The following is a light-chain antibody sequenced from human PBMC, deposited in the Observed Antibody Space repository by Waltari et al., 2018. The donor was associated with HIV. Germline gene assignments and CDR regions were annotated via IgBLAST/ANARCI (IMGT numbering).Light chain of an antibody. V-gene: IGKV3-20*01. CDR2: GTS. Sequence: EIVLTQSPGTLSLSPGERATLSCRASQSVSNSYLAWYQQKPGQAPRLLLDGTSSRATGIPDRFSGSGSGTDFTLTISRLQPEDFAVYYCQQYRGSPGFTFGPGTKVDI. CDR3: QQYRGSPGFT. CDR1: QSVSNSY. J-gene: IGKJ3*01.